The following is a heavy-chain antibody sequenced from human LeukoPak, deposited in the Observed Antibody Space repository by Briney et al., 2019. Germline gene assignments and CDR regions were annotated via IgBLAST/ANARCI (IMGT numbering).Heavy chain of an antibody. CDR1: GFTFSSYW. CDR2: INSDGSST. V-gene: IGHV3-74*01. Sequence: ASLRLSCAASGFTFSSYWMHWLRQAPGKGLVWVSRINSDGSSTSYADSVKGRFTISRDNAKNTLYLQMDSLRAEDTAVYYCARDPDTSSWSNWFDPWGQGTLVTVSS. D-gene: IGHD6-13*01. J-gene: IGHJ5*02. CDR3: ARDPDTSSWSNWFDP.